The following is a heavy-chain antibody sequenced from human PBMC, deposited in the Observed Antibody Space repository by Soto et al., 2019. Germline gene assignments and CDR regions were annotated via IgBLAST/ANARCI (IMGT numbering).Heavy chain of an antibody. Sequence: SETLSLTCTVSGGSISSYYWSWIRQPPGKGLEWIGYIYYSGSTNYNPSLKSRVTISVDTSKNQFSLKLSSVTAADTAVYYCARDPGGLWLGELLNYYGMDVWGQGTTVTVSS. V-gene: IGHV4-59*01. CDR1: GGSISSYY. CDR2: IYYSGST. CDR3: ARDPGGLWLGELLNYYGMDV. J-gene: IGHJ6*02. D-gene: IGHD3-10*01.